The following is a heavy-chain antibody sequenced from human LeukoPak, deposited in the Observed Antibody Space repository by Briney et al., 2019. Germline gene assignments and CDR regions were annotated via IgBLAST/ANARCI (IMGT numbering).Heavy chain of an antibody. D-gene: IGHD3-22*01. J-gene: IGHJ6*02. CDR3: AREGNSSGYYGMDV. Sequence: GGSLRLSCAASGFTFSSYGMHWVRQAPGKGLEWVAVIWYDGSNKYYADSVKGRFTISRDNSKNTLYLQMNSLRAEDTAVYYCAREGNSSGYYGMDVWGQGTTVTVSS. V-gene: IGHV3-33*01. CDR2: IWYDGSNK. CDR1: GFTFSSYG.